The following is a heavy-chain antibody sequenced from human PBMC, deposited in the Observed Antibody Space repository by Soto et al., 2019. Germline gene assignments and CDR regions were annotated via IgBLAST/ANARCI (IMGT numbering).Heavy chain of an antibody. Sequence: PVGSLRLSCAASGFTFSNAWMSWVRQAPGKGLEWVGRIKSKTDGGTTDYAAPVKGRFTISRDDSKNTLYLQMNSLKTEDTAVYYCTTDPTYSNYGYEPFDYWGQGTLVTVSS. J-gene: IGHJ4*02. CDR1: GFTFSNAW. V-gene: IGHV3-15*01. CDR3: TTDPTYSNYGYEPFDY. CDR2: IKSKTDGGTT. D-gene: IGHD4-4*01.